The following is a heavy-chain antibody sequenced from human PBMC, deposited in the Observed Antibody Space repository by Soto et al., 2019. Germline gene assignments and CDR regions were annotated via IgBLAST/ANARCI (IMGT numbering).Heavy chain of an antibody. CDR1: GLTFRDYN. V-gene: IGHV3-21*01. J-gene: IGHJ6*02. D-gene: IGHD3-3*02. CDR3: ARGKVEGGIFGVVIGYYDMDV. CDR2: ISRSSRYL. Sequence: PGRPLRRSCAASGLTFRDYNMTGLRQAPGKGLEYVSSISRSSRYLYYAASQKSRITISRENVQKSLYLHLSSLGAEELSVYVCARGKVEGGIFGVVIGYYDMDVWGQGTTVTVSS.